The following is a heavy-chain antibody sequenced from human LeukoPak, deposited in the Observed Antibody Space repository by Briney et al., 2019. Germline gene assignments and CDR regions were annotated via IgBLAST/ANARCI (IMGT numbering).Heavy chain of an antibody. D-gene: IGHD5-18*01. CDR1: HGSISRDY. CDR3: ARLQNRGFDYGYDDAFDV. J-gene: IGHJ3*01. V-gene: IGHV4-59*08. Sequence: PSETLPLTCIVSHGSISRDYWSWIRQPPGKGLEWIGHIYYSGSTEYSPSLKSRVTISVDTSENQVSLKVTSVTAADTAVYYCARLQNRGFDYGYDDAFDVWGQGTMVTVSS. CDR2: IYYSGST.